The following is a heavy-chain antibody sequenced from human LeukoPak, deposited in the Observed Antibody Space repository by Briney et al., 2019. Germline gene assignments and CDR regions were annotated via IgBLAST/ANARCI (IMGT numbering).Heavy chain of an antibody. CDR1: GFTFSSYA. Sequence: GGSLRLSCAASGFTFSSYAMTWVRQAPGKGLEWVSAISGSGAITYSADSVKGRFTISRGNSKNTLYLQMNTLRAEDTAIYFCAKTKRVVVPDADYFGLDVWGQGTTVTVSS. D-gene: IGHD2-2*01. J-gene: IGHJ6*02. CDR3: AKTKRVVVPDADYFGLDV. V-gene: IGHV3-23*01. CDR2: ISGSGAIT.